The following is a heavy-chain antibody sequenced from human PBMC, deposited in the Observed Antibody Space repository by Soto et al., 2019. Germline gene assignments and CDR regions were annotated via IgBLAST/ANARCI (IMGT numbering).Heavy chain of an antibody. CDR1: GYTFTSYD. J-gene: IGHJ5*02. CDR2: MNPNSGNT. D-gene: IGHD3-3*01. Sequence: ASVKVSCKASGYTFTSYDINWVRQATGQGLEWMGWMNPNSGNTGYAQKFQGRVTMTRNTSISTAYMELSSLRSEDTAVYYCARSGNSRKAYDFWSGYYDWFDPWGQGTLVTVSS. CDR3: ARSGNSRKAYDFWSGYYDWFDP. V-gene: IGHV1-8*01.